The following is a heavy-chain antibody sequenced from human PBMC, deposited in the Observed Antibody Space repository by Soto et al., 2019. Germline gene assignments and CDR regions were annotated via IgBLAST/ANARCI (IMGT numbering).Heavy chain of an antibody. CDR1: GGSISSYY. J-gene: IGHJ5*02. D-gene: IGHD2-2*01. CDR3: ARIYCSSTSRRFDP. CDR2: IYYSGST. Sequence: QVQLQESGPGLVKPSETLSLTCTVSGGSISSYYWSWIRQPPGKGLEWIGYIYYSGSTNYNPSLKSRVTISVDPSKNQFSLKLSSVTAAGTAVYYCARIYCSSTSRRFDPWGQGTLVAVSS. V-gene: IGHV4-59*01.